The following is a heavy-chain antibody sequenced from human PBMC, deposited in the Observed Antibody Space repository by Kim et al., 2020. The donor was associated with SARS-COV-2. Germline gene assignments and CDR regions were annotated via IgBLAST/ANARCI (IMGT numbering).Heavy chain of an antibody. D-gene: IGHD2-2*01. V-gene: IGHV3-48*03. J-gene: IGHJ6*02. CDR2: ISSSGSTI. CDR1: GFTFSSYE. CDR3: ARAHCSSTSCYPNNYYYYGMDV. Sequence: GGSLRLSCAASGFTFSSYEMNWVRQAPGKGLEWVSYISSSGSTIYYADSVKGRFTISRDNAKNSLYLQMNSLRAEDTAVYYCARAHCSSTSCYPNNYYYYGMDVWGQGTTVTVSS.